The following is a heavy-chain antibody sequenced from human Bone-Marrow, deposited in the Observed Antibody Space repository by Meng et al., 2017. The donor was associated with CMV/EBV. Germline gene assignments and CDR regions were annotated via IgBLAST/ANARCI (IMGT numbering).Heavy chain of an antibody. Sequence: GSLRLSCAVYGGSFSGYYWSWIRQPPGRGLEWIGEINHSGSTNYNPSLKSRVTISVDTSKNQFSLKLSSVTCADTAVYYCARDLLAERVVGRGMYIPEVRFDPWGQGTLVTVSS. J-gene: IGHJ5*02. D-gene: IGHD3-10*01. V-gene: IGHV4-34*01. CDR3: ARDLLAERVVGRGMYIPEVRFDP. CDR2: INHSGST. CDR1: GGSFSGYY.